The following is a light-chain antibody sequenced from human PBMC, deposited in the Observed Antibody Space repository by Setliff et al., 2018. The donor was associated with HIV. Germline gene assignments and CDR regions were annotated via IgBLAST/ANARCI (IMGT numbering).Light chain of an antibody. CDR3: SSYAGNDNFV. V-gene: IGLV2-8*01. CDR2: EVN. J-gene: IGLJ1*01. CDR1: SSDVGGYNS. Sequence: QSVLTQPASVSGSPGQSITISCTGTSSDVGGYNSVSWYQHYPGKAPKVMIYEVNKRPSGVPDRFSGSKSGNTASLTVSGLQAEDEGDYYCSSYAGNDNFVFGTGTKSPS.